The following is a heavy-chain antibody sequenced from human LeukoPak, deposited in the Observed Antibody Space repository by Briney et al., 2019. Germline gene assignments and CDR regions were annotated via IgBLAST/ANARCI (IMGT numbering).Heavy chain of an antibody. CDR2: INSDESIT. J-gene: IGHJ4*02. CDR1: GFTVSSYW. D-gene: IGHD3-10*01. CDR3: ARGGQSGLGY. Sequence: GGSLRLSCAASGFTVSSYWMNWVRQPPGKGLVWVSHINSDESITNYADYVKGRFTISRDNAKNTLYLQMNSLRDDDTAVYYCARGGQSGLGYWGQGTLVTVSS. V-gene: IGHV3-74*01.